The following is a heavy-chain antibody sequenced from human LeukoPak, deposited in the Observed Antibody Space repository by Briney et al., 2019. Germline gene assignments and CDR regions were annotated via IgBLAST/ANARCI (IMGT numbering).Heavy chain of an antibody. V-gene: IGHV3-30*02. CDR3: ARGILGYCSTTSCYRGNTNFDY. Sequence: GGSLRLSCAASGFTFSTYGMHWVRQAPGKGLEWVTFIGYNGSDKYYADSVKGRFTISRDNAKNSLYLQMNSLRAEDTAVYYCARGILGYCSTTSCYRGNTNFDYWGQGTLVTVSS. D-gene: IGHD2-2*02. CDR1: GFTFSTYG. CDR2: IGYNGSDK. J-gene: IGHJ4*02.